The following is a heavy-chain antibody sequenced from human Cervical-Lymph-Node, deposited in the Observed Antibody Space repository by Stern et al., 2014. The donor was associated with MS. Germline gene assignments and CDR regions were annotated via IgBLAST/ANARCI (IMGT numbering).Heavy chain of an antibody. CDR3: ARGTMIVVNYGMDV. V-gene: IGHV1-2*04. CDR1: GYTFTGYY. J-gene: IGHJ6*02. CDR2: INPNSGGT. Sequence: QVQLVQSGAEVKKPGASVKVSCKASGYTFTGYYMHWVRQAPGQGLEWMGWINPNSGGTNYAQKLQGWVTMTRDTSISTAYMELSRLRSDDTAVYYCARGTMIVVNYGMDVWGQGTTVTVSS. D-gene: IGHD3-22*01.